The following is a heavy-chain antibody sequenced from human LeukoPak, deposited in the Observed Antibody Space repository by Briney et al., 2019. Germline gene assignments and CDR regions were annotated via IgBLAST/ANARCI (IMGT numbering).Heavy chain of an antibody. CDR1: GGSISSGGYS. Sequence: SETLSLTCAVSGGSISSGGYSWSWIRQPPGKGLEWIGYIYHSGSTFYNPSLKSRVTISVDRSKNQFSLKLSPVTAADTAVYYCARNYYGSGSYWGGHNWFDPWGQGTLVTVSS. CDR3: ARNYYGSGSYWGGHNWFDP. J-gene: IGHJ5*02. D-gene: IGHD3-10*01. V-gene: IGHV4-30-2*01. CDR2: IYHSGST.